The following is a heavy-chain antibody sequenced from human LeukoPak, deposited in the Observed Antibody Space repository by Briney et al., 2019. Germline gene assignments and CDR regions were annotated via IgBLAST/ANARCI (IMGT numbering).Heavy chain of an antibody. CDR1: GGSFSGYY. CDR2: INHSGST. CDR3: ARHRYYYDSSGYYKYYFDY. Sequence: PSETLSLTCAVYGGSFSGYYWSWIRQPPGKGLEWIGEINHSGSTNYNPSLKSRVTISVDTSKNQFSLKLSSVTAADTAVYYCARHRYYYDSSGYYKYYFDYWGQGTLVTVSS. J-gene: IGHJ4*02. D-gene: IGHD3-22*01. V-gene: IGHV4-34*01.